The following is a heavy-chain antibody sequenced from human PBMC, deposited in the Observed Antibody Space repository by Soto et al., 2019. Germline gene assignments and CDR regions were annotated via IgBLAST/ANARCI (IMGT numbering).Heavy chain of an antibody. CDR3: ARGSSPFDY. J-gene: IGHJ4*02. V-gene: IGHV4-30-4*01. Sequence: SETLSLTCTVSGVSISSGDCYWSWIRQPPGKGLEWIGFIYYSGTTYYNPSVKSRVTISVDTSKNQFSLKLNSVTAADTAVYYCARGSSPFDYWGQGTMVTVSS. D-gene: IGHD6-6*01. CDR2: IYYSGTT. CDR1: GVSISSGDCY.